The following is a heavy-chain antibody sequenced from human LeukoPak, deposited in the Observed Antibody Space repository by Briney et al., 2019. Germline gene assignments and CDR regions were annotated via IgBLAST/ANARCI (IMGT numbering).Heavy chain of an antibody. CDR3: ARVGFDSSGRHRYAFDI. D-gene: IGHD3-22*01. CDR1: GYTFTGYY. CDR2: INANYGNT. V-gene: IGHV1-18*04. Sequence: ASVKVSCKASGYTFTGYYMHWVRQAPGQGLEWMGWINANYGNTNYVQKLQGRVTMTTDTSTSTAYMELRSLRSDDTAVYYCARVGFDSSGRHRYAFDIWGQGTMVTVSS. J-gene: IGHJ3*02.